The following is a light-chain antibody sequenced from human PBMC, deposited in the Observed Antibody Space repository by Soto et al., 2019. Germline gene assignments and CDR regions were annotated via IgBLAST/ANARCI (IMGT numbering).Light chain of an antibody. CDR2: GAS. V-gene: IGKV3-15*01. CDR3: QQYNTYSP. Sequence: EIVLPQSPATLSLSPGSRATLSCRASQSVSSNLAWHQQKPGQSPRLLIYGASTRATGIPARFSGSGSGTEFTLTISSLHPDDFATYYCQQYNTYSPFGQGTKVAIK. J-gene: IGKJ1*01. CDR1: QSVSSN.